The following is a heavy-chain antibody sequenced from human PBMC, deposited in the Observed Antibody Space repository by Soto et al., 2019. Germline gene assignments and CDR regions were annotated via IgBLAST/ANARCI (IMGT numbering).Heavy chain of an antibody. D-gene: IGHD3-3*02. V-gene: IGHV5-51*01. CDR1: GYSFTSYW. CDR2: IYPGDSDT. Sequence: PGESLKISCKGSGYSFTSYWIGWVRQMPGKGLEWMGIIYPGDSDTRYSPSFQGQVTISADKSISTAYLQWSSLKASDTAMYYCARLLALKYYYYYGMDVWGQGTTVTVSS. CDR3: ARLLALKYYYYYGMDV. J-gene: IGHJ6*02.